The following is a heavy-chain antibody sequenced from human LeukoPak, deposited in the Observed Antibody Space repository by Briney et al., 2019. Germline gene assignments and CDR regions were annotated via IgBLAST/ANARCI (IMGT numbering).Heavy chain of an antibody. Sequence: ASVQVSCKASGYTFSIFGISWVRQAPGQGLEWMGWISAYNGNTNYAQKLQGRVTMTTDTSTSTAYMELRSLRSDDTAVYYCARDRLLRYRGGFDPWGQGTLVTVSS. D-gene: IGHD3-9*01. V-gene: IGHV1-18*01. CDR3: ARDRLLRYRGGFDP. J-gene: IGHJ5*02. CDR2: ISAYNGNT. CDR1: GYTFSIFG.